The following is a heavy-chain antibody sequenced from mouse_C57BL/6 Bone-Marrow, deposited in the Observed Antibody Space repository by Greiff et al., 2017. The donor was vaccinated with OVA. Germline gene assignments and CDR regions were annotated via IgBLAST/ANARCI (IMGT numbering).Heavy chain of an antibody. CDR1: GFTFSSYG. Sequence: DVKLVESGGDLVKPGGSLKLSCAASGFTFSSYGMSWVRPTPVKRLAWVATISSGGSYTYYPDSVQGRFTISRANAKNTLYLQMSSLKSEDTAMYYGARRGTTVVAGFDYWGQGTTLTVSS. V-gene: IGHV5-6*02. D-gene: IGHD1-1*01. CDR3: ARRGTTVVAGFDY. J-gene: IGHJ2*01. CDR2: ISSGGSYT.